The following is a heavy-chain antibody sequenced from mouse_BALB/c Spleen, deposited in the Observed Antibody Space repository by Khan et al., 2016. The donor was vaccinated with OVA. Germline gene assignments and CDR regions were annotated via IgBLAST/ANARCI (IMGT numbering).Heavy chain of an antibody. V-gene: IGHV3-1*02. Sequence: EVKLLESGPDLVKPSQSLSLTCTVTGYSITSGYSWHWIRQFPENKLEWMGYIHYSGSTNYNPSLKSRISITRATSKNQFFLQLNSVTTEDTATYYCASAYGCSLAYWGQGTLVTVSA. CDR2: IHYSGST. D-gene: IGHD1-1*01. CDR3: ASAYGCSLAY. CDR1: GYSITSGYS. J-gene: IGHJ3*01.